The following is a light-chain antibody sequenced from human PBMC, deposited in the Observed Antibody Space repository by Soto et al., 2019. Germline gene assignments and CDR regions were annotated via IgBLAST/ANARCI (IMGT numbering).Light chain of an antibody. CDR2: DVS. J-gene: IGLJ1*01. Sequence: QSALTQPRSVSGSPGQSVTISFTGTSSDVGAYNYVSWYQQHPGKAPKFLIYDVSKRPSGVPDRFSGSKSGNTASLTISGLQAEDEADYYCCSYAGTYSYVFGTGTKVTVL. CDR1: SSDVGAYNY. V-gene: IGLV2-11*01. CDR3: CSYAGTYSYV.